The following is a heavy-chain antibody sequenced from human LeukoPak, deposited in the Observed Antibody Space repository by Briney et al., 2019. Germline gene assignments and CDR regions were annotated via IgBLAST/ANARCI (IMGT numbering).Heavy chain of an antibody. D-gene: IGHD2-15*01. CDR1: GGTFSSYA. V-gene: IGHV1-69*04. CDR2: IIPILGIA. J-gene: IGHJ4*02. CDR3: AREDVVVVVAAHFDY. Sequence: ASVKVSCKASGGTFSSYAISWVRQAPGQGLEWMGRIIPILGIANYAQKFQGRVTITADKSTNTAYMELSSLRSEDTAVYYCAREDVVVVVAAHFDYWGQGTLVTVSS.